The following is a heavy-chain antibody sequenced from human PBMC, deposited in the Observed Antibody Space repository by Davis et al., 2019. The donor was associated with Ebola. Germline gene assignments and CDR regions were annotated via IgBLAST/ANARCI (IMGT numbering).Heavy chain of an antibody. D-gene: IGHD3-22*01. J-gene: IGHJ4*02. V-gene: IGHV1-46*01. CDR3: ARASWYYNSSGNSDY. CDR1: GYTFTTYY. CDR2: INPSGGST. Sequence: ASVKVSCKASGYTFTTYYIHWVRQAPGQGLEWMGIINPSGGSTTYAQKFQGRVTMTRDTSTGTVYMELNSLRSEDTALYYCARASWYYNSSGNSDYWGQGTLVTVSS.